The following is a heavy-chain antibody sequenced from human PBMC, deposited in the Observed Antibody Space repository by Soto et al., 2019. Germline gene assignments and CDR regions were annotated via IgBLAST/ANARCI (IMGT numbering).Heavy chain of an antibody. Sequence: EVQLVESGGGLVQPGRSLRLSCAASGFTFDDYAMHWIRQAPGKGLEWVSGISWNSGSIGYADSVKGRFTISRDNAKNSLYLQMNSLRAEDTALYYCTKGESDAFDIWGQGTMVTVSS. V-gene: IGHV3-9*01. J-gene: IGHJ3*02. CDR2: ISWNSGSI. CDR1: GFTFDDYA. CDR3: TKGESDAFDI.